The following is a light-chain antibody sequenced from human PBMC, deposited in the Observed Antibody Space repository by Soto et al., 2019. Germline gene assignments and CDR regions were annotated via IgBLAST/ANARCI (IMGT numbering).Light chain of an antibody. CDR2: SNS. Sequence: QSVLIQPPSASGTPGQRVTISCFGSSSNIGSNTVNWYQQLAGTAPNLLIFSNSQRPSGVPDRFSGSKSGTSASLAIRGLQSEDEADYYCAAWDDSLNGYVFGTGTKVTVL. V-gene: IGLV1-44*01. CDR3: AAWDDSLNGYV. CDR1: SSNIGSNT. J-gene: IGLJ1*01.